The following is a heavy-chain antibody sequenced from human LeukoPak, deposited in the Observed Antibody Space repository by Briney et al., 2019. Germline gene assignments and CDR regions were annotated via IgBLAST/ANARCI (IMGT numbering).Heavy chain of an antibody. Sequence: GASVKVSCKASGYTFTSYAMHWVRQAPGQRLEWMGWINAGNGNTKYSQEFQGRVTITRDTSASTAYMELSSLRSEDMAVYYCARVAGSSSWYGSYFDYWGQGTLVTVSS. CDR3: ARVAGSSSWYGSYFDY. V-gene: IGHV1-3*03. CDR1: GYTFTSYA. J-gene: IGHJ4*02. CDR2: INAGNGNT. D-gene: IGHD6-13*01.